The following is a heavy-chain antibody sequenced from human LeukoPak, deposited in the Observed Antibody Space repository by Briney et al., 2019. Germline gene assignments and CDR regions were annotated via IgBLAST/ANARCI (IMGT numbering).Heavy chain of an antibody. CDR2: IYYSGST. D-gene: IGHD2-21*02. CDR3: AREWGTVVVTAGYYFDY. J-gene: IGHJ4*02. Sequence: SETLSLTCTVSGRSISSSSYYWGWIRQPPGKGQEWIGSIYYSGSTYYNPALKSLVTISVDTSKNQFSLKLSSVTAADTAVYYCAREWGTVVVTAGYYFDYWGQGTLVTVSS. CDR1: GRSISSSSYY. V-gene: IGHV4-39*07.